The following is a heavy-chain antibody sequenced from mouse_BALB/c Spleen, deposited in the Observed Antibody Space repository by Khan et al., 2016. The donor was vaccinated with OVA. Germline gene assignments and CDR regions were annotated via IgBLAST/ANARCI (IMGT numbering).Heavy chain of an antibody. CDR2: IWAGGST. V-gene: IGHV2-9*02. CDR3: ARGDGYYEDAMDD. CDR1: GFSLTSYG. D-gene: IGHD2-3*01. J-gene: IGHJ4*01. Sequence: QVQLKQSGPGLVAPSPSLSITCTVSGFSLTSYGVHWVRQPPGKGLDWLGVIWAGGSTNYNSPLMSSLSISNDNSKSQVFVKMNIRQTYDTAMYYCARGDGYYEDAMDDWGQGTSVTVSS.